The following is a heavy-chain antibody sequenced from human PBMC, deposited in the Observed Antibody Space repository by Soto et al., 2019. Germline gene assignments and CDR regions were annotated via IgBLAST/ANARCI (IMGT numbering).Heavy chain of an antibody. CDR2: IYYGGST. D-gene: IGHD1-26*01. CDR3: ARDRGSYAAFDF. Sequence: PSGTLSLTCTVSGDSISSGDYLWSWIRQPPGKGLEWIGYIYYGGSTYYNPSLKSRVTISVDTSKNQFSLNLSSVTAADTAVYYCARDRGSYAAFDFWGQGTKVTVSS. CDR1: GDSISSGDYL. V-gene: IGHV4-30-4*01. J-gene: IGHJ3*01.